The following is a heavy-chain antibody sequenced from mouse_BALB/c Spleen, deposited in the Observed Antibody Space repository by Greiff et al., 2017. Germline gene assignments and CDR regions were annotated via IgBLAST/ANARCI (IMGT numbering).Heavy chain of an antibody. CDR1: GFSLTSYG. D-gene: IGHD2-14*01. J-gene: IGHJ4*01. CDR2: IWAGGST. V-gene: IGHV2-9*02. CDR3: ARDGYYDAMDY. Sequence: QVQLKESGPGLVAPSQSLSITCTVSGFSLTSYGVHWVRQPPGKGLEWLGVIWAGGSTNYNSALMSRLSISKDNSKIQVFLKMNSLQTDDTAMYYCARDGYYDAMDYWGQGTSVTVSS.